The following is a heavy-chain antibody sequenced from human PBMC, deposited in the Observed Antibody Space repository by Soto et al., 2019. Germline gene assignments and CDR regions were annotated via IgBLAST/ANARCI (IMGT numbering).Heavy chain of an antibody. CDR3: AHKLEAAGTRWFDP. Sequence: TLSLTCTVSGGSISSYYWSWIRQPPGKALEWLALIYWDDDKRYSPSLKSRLTITKDTSKNQVVLTMTNMDPVDTATYYCAHKLEAAGTRWFDPWGQGTLVTVSS. J-gene: IGHJ5*02. D-gene: IGHD6-13*01. CDR2: IYWDDDK. V-gene: IGHV2-5*08. CDR1: GGSISSYYW.